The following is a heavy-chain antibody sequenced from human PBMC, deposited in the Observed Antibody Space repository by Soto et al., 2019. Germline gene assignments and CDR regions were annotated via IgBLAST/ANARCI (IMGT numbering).Heavy chain of an antibody. J-gene: IGHJ6*02. Sequence: QVQLVQSGAEVKKPGASVKVSCKASGYTFTGYYMHWVRQAPGQGLAWMGWINPNRGGTNYAQKFQGWVTMTRDTSISTAYMELSRLRSDDTAVYYCARGLRRNGMDVWGQGTTVTVSS. V-gene: IGHV1-2*04. CDR2: INPNRGGT. CDR3: ARGLRRNGMDV. CDR1: GYTFTGYY.